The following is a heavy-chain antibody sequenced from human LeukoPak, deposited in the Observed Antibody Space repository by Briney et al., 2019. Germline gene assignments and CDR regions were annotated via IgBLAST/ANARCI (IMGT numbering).Heavy chain of an antibody. CDR1: GFTVSSNY. J-gene: IGHJ3*02. CDR3: ARAPWAYGNYVHAFDI. D-gene: IGHD4-11*01. CDR2: IYYSGRI. Sequence: PGGSLRLSCAASGFTVSSNYMSWVRQAPGKGLEWIGSIYYSGRIYYNASLKSRVTISVDTSKNHFSLKLTSVTAADTAVYYCARAPWAYGNYVHAFDIWGHGTMVTVSS. V-gene: IGHV4-39*07.